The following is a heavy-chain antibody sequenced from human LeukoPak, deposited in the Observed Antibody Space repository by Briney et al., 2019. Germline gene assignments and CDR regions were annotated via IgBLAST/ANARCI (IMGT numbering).Heavy chain of an antibody. Sequence: PSETLSLTCTVSGGSVSGYYWSWIRQPPGRGLEWIGFIYFSGAASYNPSLKSRATISVDTSKDQFSLKLRSVTAADTAVYYCARHVGNSGSGSYLTYFDYWGQGTLVTVSS. D-gene: IGHD3-10*01. CDR3: ARHVGNSGSGSYLTYFDY. J-gene: IGHJ4*02. CDR1: GGSVSGYY. CDR2: IYFSGAA. V-gene: IGHV4-59*02.